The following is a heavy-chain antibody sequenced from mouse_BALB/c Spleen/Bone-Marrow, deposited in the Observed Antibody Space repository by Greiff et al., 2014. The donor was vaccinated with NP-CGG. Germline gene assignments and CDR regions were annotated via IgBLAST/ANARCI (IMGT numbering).Heavy chain of an antibody. CDR1: GFTFSNFA. Sequence: EVKLMESGGVLVKPGGSLKLSCAASGFTFSNFAMSWVRQTPEKRLEWVASITSGGSPYYPDSVKGRFAISRDNARNILYLQMSSLRPADTAMYYCTRGQYYFDYWGQGTTLTVSS. CDR2: ITSGGSP. CDR3: TRGQYYFDY. V-gene: IGHV5-6-5*01. J-gene: IGHJ2*01.